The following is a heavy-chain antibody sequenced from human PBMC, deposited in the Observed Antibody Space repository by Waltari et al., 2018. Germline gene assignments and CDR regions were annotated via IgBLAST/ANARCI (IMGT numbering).Heavy chain of an antibody. CDR3: ARVTDDYGDYDYFDY. J-gene: IGHJ4*02. D-gene: IGHD4-17*01. V-gene: IGHV3-53*01. CDR1: GFTVRSNY. CDR2: IYSGDST. Sequence: EVQLVESGGGLIQPGGSLRLSCAASGFTVRSNYMSWVRQAPGKGLEWVSVIYSGDSTYYADSVKGRFTIFRDNSKNTLYLQMNSLRAEDTAVYYCARVTDDYGDYDYFDYWGQGTLVTVSS.